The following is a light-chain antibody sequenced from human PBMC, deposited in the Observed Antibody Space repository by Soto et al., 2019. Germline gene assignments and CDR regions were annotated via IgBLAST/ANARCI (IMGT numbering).Light chain of an antibody. CDR2: ANS. CDR3: QSYDIHLSASLV. CDR1: SSNFGAGYD. V-gene: IGLV1-40*01. J-gene: IGLJ2*01. Sequence: QLVLTQPPSVSGAPGQRVTISCTGSSSNFGAGYDVHWYQQLPGTAPKLLIYANSNRPSGIPDRFSGSKSGTSASLAITGLQAEDEADYYCQSYDIHLSASLVFGGGTKVTVL.